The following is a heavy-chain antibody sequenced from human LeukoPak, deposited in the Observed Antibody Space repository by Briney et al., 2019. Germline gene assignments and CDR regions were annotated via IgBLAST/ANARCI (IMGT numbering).Heavy chain of an antibody. CDR3: ARETEDTAMVRGWFDP. D-gene: IGHD5-18*01. J-gene: IGHJ5*02. Sequence: PGGSLRLSCAASGFTFSNFAMHWVRQAPGQGLEWMGWINPNSGGTNYAQKFQGRVTMTRDTSISTAYMELSRLRSDDTAVYYCARETEDTAMVRGWFDPWGQGTLVTVSS. CDR1: GFTFSNFA. CDR2: INPNSGGT. V-gene: IGHV1-2*02.